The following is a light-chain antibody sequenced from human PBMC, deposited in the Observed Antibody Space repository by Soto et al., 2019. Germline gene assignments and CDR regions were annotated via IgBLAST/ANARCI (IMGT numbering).Light chain of an antibody. CDR3: LQASSFTFT. J-gene: IGKJ3*01. V-gene: IGKV1-12*01. CDR1: QGIQHW. CDR2: AAS. Sequence: IQMPQPPTFVSASVGDTFNITCRASQGIQHWLAWYQHKSGEARKVLIYAASNLESGVSSRFSGSGSGTEFSLTISSLKTEDFATYFCLQASSFTFTLGPATKVDIK.